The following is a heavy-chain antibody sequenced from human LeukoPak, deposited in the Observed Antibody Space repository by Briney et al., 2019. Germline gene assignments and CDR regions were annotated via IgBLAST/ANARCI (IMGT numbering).Heavy chain of an antibody. CDR3: ARRAAVAGTGYYFDY. D-gene: IGHD6-19*01. V-gene: IGHV4-34*01. CDR2: INHSGST. CDR1: GGSFSGYY. Sequence: PPETLSLTCAVYGGSFSGYYWSWIRQPPGKGLEWIGEINHSGSTNYNPSLKSRVTISVDTSKNQFSLKLSSVTAADTAVYYCARRAAVAGTGYYFDYWGQGTLVTVSS. J-gene: IGHJ4*02.